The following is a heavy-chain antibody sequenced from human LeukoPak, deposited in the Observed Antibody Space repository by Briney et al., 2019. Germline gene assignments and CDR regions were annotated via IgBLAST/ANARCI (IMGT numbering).Heavy chain of an antibody. CDR3: ASIVGVTAFDY. D-gene: IGHD1-26*01. V-gene: IGHV3-66*01. CDR1: GFTVSSNY. Sequence: GGSLRLSCAASGFTVSSNYMSWVRQAPGKGLEWVSVIYSGGSTYYADSVKGRFTISRDISKNTLYLQMNSLRAEDTAVYYCASIVGVTAFDYWGQGTLVTVSS. J-gene: IGHJ4*02. CDR2: IYSGGST.